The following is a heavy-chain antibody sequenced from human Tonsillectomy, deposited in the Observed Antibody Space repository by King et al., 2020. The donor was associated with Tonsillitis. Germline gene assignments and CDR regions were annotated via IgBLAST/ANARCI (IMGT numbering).Heavy chain of an antibody. J-gene: IGHJ5*02. D-gene: IGHD2-15*01. Sequence: VQLQQWGAGLLKPSGTLSLPCAVYGGSFSGYYWSWIRQPPGKGLEWIGEINHSGSTNYNPYLKSRVTISVDTSKNQFSLKLSSVTAADTAVYYCARGSRAIVVVVAANNWFDPWGQGTLVTVSS. CDR2: INHSGST. V-gene: IGHV4-34*01. CDR3: ARGSRAIVVVVAANNWFDP. CDR1: GGSFSGYY.